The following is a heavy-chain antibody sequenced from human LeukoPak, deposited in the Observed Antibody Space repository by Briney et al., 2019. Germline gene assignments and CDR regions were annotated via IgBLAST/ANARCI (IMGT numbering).Heavy chain of an antibody. Sequence: PSETLSLTCSVSGGSISPYYWSWIRQPPGKGLEWIAYIHYSGSTNYNPSLKSRVTISVDTSKNQFSLKLSSVTAADTAVYYCARGDTGNYYYFDYWSQGTLATVSS. CDR1: GGSISPYY. CDR2: IHYSGST. V-gene: IGHV4-59*01. D-gene: IGHD1-26*01. J-gene: IGHJ4*02. CDR3: ARGDTGNYYYFDY.